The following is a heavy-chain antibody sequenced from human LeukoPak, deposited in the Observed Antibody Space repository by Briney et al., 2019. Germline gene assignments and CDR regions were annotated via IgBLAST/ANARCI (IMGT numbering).Heavy chain of an antibody. CDR3: ARALEMAKIPGY. CDR1: GGSISSSSYY. V-gene: IGHV4-39*07. D-gene: IGHD5-24*01. J-gene: IGHJ4*02. CDR2: IYYSGST. Sequence: SETLSLTCTVSGGSISSSSYYWGWIRQPPGKGLEWIGSIYYSGSTYYNPSLKSRVTISVDTSKNQFSLKLSSVTAADTAVYYCARALEMAKIPGYWGQGTLVTVSS.